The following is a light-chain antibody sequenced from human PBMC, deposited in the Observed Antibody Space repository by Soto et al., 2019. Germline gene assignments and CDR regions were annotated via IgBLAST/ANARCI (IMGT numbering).Light chain of an antibody. CDR1: QSISSW. CDR2: KTS. J-gene: IGKJ4*01. CDR3: QQYSGYSLT. Sequence: DIQMIQSPSTLSASVGERVTITCRASQSISSWLAWYQQKPGKAPKLLIYKTSSLESWVPSRFSGSGSGTEFTLTISSLQPDDFATYYCQQYSGYSLTFGGGTKVEIK. V-gene: IGKV1-5*03.